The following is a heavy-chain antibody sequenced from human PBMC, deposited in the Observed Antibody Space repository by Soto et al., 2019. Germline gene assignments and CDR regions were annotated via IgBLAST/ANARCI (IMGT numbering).Heavy chain of an antibody. Sequence: GGSRRRPCGGAGGNFKDYAMHGVRSIAGKGLEWVSGISWESGSKGYADSVNGRFTISRDNAKNSLYLEMNSLRPEDTARYFCVKAHDEDFGYDLDYFHSWGQGT. CDR3: VKAHDEDFGYDLDYFHS. J-gene: IGHJ4*02. D-gene: IGHD5-12*01. V-gene: IGHV3-9*01. CDR1: GGNFKDYA. CDR2: ISWESGSK.